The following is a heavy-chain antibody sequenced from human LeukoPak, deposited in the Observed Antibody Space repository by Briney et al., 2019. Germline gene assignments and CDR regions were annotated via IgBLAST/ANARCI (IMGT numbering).Heavy chain of an antibody. CDR3: VRDRGYTSYDY. Sequence: GGSLRLSCAVYGFTFSNSWMSWVRQAPGKGLEWVAGINKDGSDEYYVDFVKGRFTISRDNAKNSLYLQMNSLRVDDTVVYYCVRDRGYTSYDYWDQGTLVTVSS. V-gene: IGHV3-7*01. D-gene: IGHD5-18*01. J-gene: IGHJ4*02. CDR1: GFTFSNSW. CDR2: INKDGSDE.